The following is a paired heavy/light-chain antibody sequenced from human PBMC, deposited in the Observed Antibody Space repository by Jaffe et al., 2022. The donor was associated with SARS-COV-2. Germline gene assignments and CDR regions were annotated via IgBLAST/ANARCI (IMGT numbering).Light chain of an antibody. V-gene: IGLV3-19*01. CDR1: SLRRYY. J-gene: IGLJ1*01. CDR3: NSRDSNGNPNYV. CDR2: GKT. Sequence: SSELTQDPAVSVALGQTVRITCQGDSLRRYYATWYQQKPGQAPVLVIYGKTNRPSGIPDRFSGSSSGNTASLTITGAQAEDEADYYCNSRDSNGNPNYVFGTGTKVTVL.
Heavy chain of an antibody. CDR3: TRVPMEDILTGNSYYYYYGMDV. D-gene: IGHD3-9*01. CDR2: IRSKAYGGTT. Sequence: EVQLVESGGGLVKPGRSLRLSCTASGFTFGDYAMSWFRQAPGRGLEWVGFIRSKAYGGTTEYAASVKGRFTISRDDSKSIAYLQMNSLKIEDTAVYYCTRVPMEDILTGNSYYYYYGMDVWGQGTTVTVSS. V-gene: IGHV3-49*05. J-gene: IGHJ6*02. CDR1: GFTFGDYA.